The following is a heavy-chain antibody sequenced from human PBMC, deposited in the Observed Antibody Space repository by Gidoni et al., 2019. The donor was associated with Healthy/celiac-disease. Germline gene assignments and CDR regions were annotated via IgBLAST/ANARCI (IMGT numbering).Heavy chain of an antibody. CDR1: GYTFTGYY. Sequence: QVQLVQSGAEVKKPGASVTVSCKAYGYTFTGYYMHWVRQAPGQGLEWMGWINPNSGGTNYAQKFQGWVTMTRDTSISTAYMELSRLRSDDTAVYYCARVGTMVRGVPGGMDVWGQGTTVTVSS. D-gene: IGHD3-10*01. V-gene: IGHV1-2*04. CDR3: ARVGTMVRGVPGGMDV. J-gene: IGHJ6*02. CDR2: INPNSGGT.